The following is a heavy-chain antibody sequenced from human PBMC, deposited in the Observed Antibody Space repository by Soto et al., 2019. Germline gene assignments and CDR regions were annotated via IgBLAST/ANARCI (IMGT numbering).Heavy chain of an antibody. J-gene: IGHJ5*01. Sequence: QVQLVESGGGVVQPGRSLRLTCAASGFIFSGSGMHWVRQAPGKGLEWVALVSNDGIRKYYGDSVKGRFTISRDNAESTLYLQMNSLRAEDTAVYYCARWVGGSMYDNSGKCDSWGQGTLVTVS. D-gene: IGHD3-22*01. V-gene: IGHV3-30*03. CDR3: ARWVGGSMYDNSGKCDS. CDR1: GFIFSGSG. CDR2: VSNDGIRK.